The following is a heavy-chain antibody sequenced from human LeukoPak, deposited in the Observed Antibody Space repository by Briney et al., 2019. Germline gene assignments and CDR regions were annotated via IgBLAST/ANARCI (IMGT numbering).Heavy chain of an antibody. J-gene: IGHJ6*03. CDR1: GGSFSGYY. Sequence: SETLSLTCAVYGGSFSGYYWSWIRQPPGKGLEWIGEINHSGSTNYNPSLKSRVTISVDTSKNQFSLKLSSVTAADTAVYYCARGVFSGGYYMDVWGKGPTVTVSS. D-gene: IGHD2-15*01. CDR3: ARGVFSGGYYMDV. V-gene: IGHV4-34*01. CDR2: INHSGST.